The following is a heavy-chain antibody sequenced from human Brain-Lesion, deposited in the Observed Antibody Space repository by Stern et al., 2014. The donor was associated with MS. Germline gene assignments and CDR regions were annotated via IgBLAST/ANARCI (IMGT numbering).Heavy chain of an antibody. CDR3: ARDQFTTSLDV. Sequence: QVQLVQSGPGLVKPSQTLSLTCTVSGGSVSSDNYYWTWIRQHPGKGLEWIGHIYYSGTTYYNPSLKSRVPISIDTSKNQFSLNLNSVTAADTAMYYCARDQFTTSLDVWGQGTTVTVSS. CDR2: IYYSGTT. CDR1: GGSVSSDNYY. V-gene: IGHV4-31*03. J-gene: IGHJ6*02. D-gene: IGHD2-2*01.